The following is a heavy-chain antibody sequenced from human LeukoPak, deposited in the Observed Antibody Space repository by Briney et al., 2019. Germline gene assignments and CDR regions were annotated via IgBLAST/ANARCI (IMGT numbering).Heavy chain of an antibody. J-gene: IGHJ4*02. CDR3: ARSSGWWSLDY. Sequence: GGSLRLSCAASGFTFSSYVMSWVRQAPGRGLEWVSAFDTGFGTYYPDSLKGRFTISRDNSKNTLFLQMNSLRAEDTAVYYCARSSGWWSLDYWGQGTLVTVSS. CDR2: FDTGFGT. D-gene: IGHD6-19*01. CDR1: GFTFSSYV. V-gene: IGHV3-23*01.